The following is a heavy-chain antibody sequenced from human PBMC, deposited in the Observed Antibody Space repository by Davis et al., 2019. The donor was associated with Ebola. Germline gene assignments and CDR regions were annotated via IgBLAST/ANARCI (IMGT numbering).Heavy chain of an antibody. CDR2: IYPGDSDT. CDR1: GYSFTSYW. V-gene: IGHV5-51*01. D-gene: IGHD1-26*01. CDR3: ARALDNNGSYKGVDY. J-gene: IGHJ4*02. Sequence: KVSCKGSGYSFTSYWIGWVRQMPGKGLEWMGIIYPGDSDTRYSPSFQGQVTISADKSISTAYLQWSSLKASDTAMYYCARALDNNGSYKGVDYWGQGTLVTVSS.